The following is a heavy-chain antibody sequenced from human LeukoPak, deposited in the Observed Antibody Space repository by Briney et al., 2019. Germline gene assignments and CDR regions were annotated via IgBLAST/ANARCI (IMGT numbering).Heavy chain of an antibody. CDR3: ARVAAVPYNWFDP. CDR1: GGSICSSSYY. D-gene: IGHD6-13*01. Sequence: SATLSLSCPVSGGSICSSSYYWGWIRRPPGKGLEWIGSIYYSGITYYNPSLKSRVTISVDTSKNQFSLKLSSVTAADTAVYYCARVAAVPYNWFDPWGQGTLVTVSS. J-gene: IGHJ5*02. CDR2: IYYSGIT. V-gene: IGHV4-39*07.